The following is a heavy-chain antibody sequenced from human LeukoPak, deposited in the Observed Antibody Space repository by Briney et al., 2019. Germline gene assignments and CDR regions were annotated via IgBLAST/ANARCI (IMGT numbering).Heavy chain of an antibody. D-gene: IGHD2-15*01. CDR1: GGSISTYY. Sequence: SETLSLTCTVSGGSISTYYWSWIRQPPGKGLERIGYIYYSGSTNYNPSLKSRVTISVDTSKNQFSLKLSSVTAADTAVYYCARSGCSGGGCSVYYYYSMDVWGQGTTVTVSS. CDR2: IYYSGST. J-gene: IGHJ6*02. CDR3: ARSGCSGGGCSVYYYYSMDV. V-gene: IGHV4-59*01.